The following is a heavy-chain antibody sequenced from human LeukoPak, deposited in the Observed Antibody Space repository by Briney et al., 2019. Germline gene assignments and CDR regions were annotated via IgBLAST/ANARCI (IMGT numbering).Heavy chain of an antibody. J-gene: IGHJ6*02. CDR2: IYPGDSDT. CDR1: GYSFTSYW. V-gene: IGHV5-51*01. Sequence: GESLKISCKGSGYSFTSYWIGWVRQMPGKGLEWMGIIYPGDSDTRYSPSFQGQVTISADKSTSTAYLQWSSLKASDTAMYYCARRSSTVTPVVDVWGQGTTVTVSS. CDR3: ARRSSTVTPVVDV. D-gene: IGHD4-17*01.